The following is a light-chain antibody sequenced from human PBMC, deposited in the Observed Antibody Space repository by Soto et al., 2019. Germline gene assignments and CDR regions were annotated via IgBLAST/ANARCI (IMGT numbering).Light chain of an antibody. CDR1: QRMTNNF. Sequence: EIVLTQSPDTLSLSPGERVTLSCRASQRMTNNFLAWFQQKPGLAPRLLIHGASTRASGVPDRFTGGGSGTDFVLTISRVEPADFAVYYCQQYGRSPFTFGQGTKLQIK. V-gene: IGKV3-20*01. J-gene: IGKJ2*01. CDR3: QQYGRSPFT. CDR2: GAS.